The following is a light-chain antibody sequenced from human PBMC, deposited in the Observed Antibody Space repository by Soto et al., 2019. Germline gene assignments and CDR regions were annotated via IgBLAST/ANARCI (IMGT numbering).Light chain of an antibody. J-gene: IGLJ2*01. Sequence: QSVLTQPASVSGSPGQSIAISCTGTSSDVGSYNSVSWYQQFPGKAPTLILYAVTNRPSGVSNRFSGSKSGNTASLTISGLQAEDEADYFCSSYTTSATLVFGVGTKVTVL. CDR3: SSYTTSATLV. CDR2: AVT. V-gene: IGLV2-14*01. CDR1: SSDVGSYNS.